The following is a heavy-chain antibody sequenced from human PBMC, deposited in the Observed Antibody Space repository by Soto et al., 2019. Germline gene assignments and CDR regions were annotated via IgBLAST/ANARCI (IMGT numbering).Heavy chain of an antibody. CDR2: ISGGGGRA. D-gene: IGHD3-3*01. J-gene: IGHJ6*02. Sequence: TGGSGRRSCGASGFTCSVYAMSWVRQAPEQGLEWLSIISGGGGRAHYADSGKGRLTISTDNSKNTLELQMNSLGGGDTAAYLRAKSVEISGVDSWADLGLDVWGQGTPVTVSS. CDR3: AKSVEISGVDSWADLGLDV. V-gene: IGHV3-23*01. CDR1: GFTCSVYA.